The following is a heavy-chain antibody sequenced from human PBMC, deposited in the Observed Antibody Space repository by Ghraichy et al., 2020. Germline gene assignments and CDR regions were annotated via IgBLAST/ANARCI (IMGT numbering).Heavy chain of an antibody. CDR3: ARRGRWQQFWHFDF. J-gene: IGHJ4*02. D-gene: IGHD5-24*01. V-gene: IGHV4-39*01. Sequence: SETLSLTCSVSGDSISSGVYYWDWIRQPPGKGLEWIGSIYHSGSTYLNPSLKSRVSISVDKSQNQFSLKLNSVTAADTAVYYCARRGRWQQFWHFDFWGQGALVSVSS. CDR2: IYHSGST. CDR1: GDSISSGVYY.